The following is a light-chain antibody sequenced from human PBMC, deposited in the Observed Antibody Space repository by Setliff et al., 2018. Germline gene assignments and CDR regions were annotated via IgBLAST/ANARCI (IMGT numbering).Light chain of an antibody. CDR3: GAWEVSLNGPV. V-gene: IGLV1-44*01. CDR2: YND. CDR1: SSNIGSKT. Sequence: QSALTQPPSASGAPGQRVTISCSGSSSNIGSKTVSWYQQLPGTAPKLLIYYNDQRPSGVPDRFSGSKSGTSASLAISGLQSEDEADYYCGAWEVSLNGPVFGGGTKVTV. J-gene: IGLJ3*02.